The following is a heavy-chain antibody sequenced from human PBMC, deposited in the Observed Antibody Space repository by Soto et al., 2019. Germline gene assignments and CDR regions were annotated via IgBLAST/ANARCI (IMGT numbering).Heavy chain of an antibody. V-gene: IGHV4-31*03. CDR1: GGSISSGGYY. CDR2: IYYSWST. Sequence: QVQLQESGPGLVKPSRTLSLTCTVSGGSISSGGYYWSWIRQHPGKGLEWIGYIYYSWSTYSNPSLKSRVTISVDTSKNQFSLKLSSVTAAVTAVYYCARVIGSFADYWGQGTMVTVSS. D-gene: IGHD2-15*01. CDR3: ARVIGSFADY. J-gene: IGHJ4*02.